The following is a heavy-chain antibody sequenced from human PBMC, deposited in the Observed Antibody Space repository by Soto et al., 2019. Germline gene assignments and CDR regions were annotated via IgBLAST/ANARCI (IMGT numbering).Heavy chain of an antibody. V-gene: IGHV3-74*01. CDR3: TKIGGNDPFDC. J-gene: IGHJ4*02. CDR1: GFTFSSYW. Sequence: GGSLGLSCTASGFTFSSYWMHWVRQVPGKGLVWVSRIDRDGSTTTYPDSVKGRFTISRDNAKNTLYLQMNSLRVEDTAVYYSTKIGGNDPFDCWGQGTQVTVSS. CDR2: IDRDGSTT. D-gene: IGHD3-3*01.